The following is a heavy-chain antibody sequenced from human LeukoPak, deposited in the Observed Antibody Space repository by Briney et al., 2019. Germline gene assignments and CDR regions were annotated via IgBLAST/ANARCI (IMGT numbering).Heavy chain of an antibody. Sequence: ASVKVSCKASGYTFTGYYLHWVRQAPGQGLEWMGWINPNSGGTNYAQKFQGRVTMTRDTSISTAYMELSRLRSDDTAVYYCASLLWTTEWLPVWGQGTLVTVSS. CDR3: ASLLWTTEWLPV. D-gene: IGHD3-3*01. CDR1: GYTFTGYY. CDR2: INPNSGGT. V-gene: IGHV1-2*02. J-gene: IGHJ4*02.